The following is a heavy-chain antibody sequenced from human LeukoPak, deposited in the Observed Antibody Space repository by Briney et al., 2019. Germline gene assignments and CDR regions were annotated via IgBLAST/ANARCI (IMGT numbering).Heavy chain of an antibody. CDR3: TRQFLEAHYFVRL. J-gene: IGHJ3*01. CDR2: VYYGGAT. CDR1: GGSICRPTYY. Sequence: PSETLSLTCTVPGGSICRPTYYWGWIRQPPGKGLEWIGSVYYGGATYYNPSLKSRITISVDTSRNQFSLKLSSVTAADTTVYYWTRQFLEAHYFVRLWPQGTLVTVSS. V-gene: IGHV4-39*01. D-gene: IGHD1-1*01.